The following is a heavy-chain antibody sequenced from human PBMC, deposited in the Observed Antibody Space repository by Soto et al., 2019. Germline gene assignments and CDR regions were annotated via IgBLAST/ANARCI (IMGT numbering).Heavy chain of an antibody. CDR3: ARGWGYDSNDYYYAY. CDR2: IIPLFGTP. J-gene: IGHJ4*02. V-gene: IGHV1-69*06. CDR1: GDTFSSYA. D-gene: IGHD3-22*01. Sequence: QVQLVQSGAEVKKPGSSVKVSCRASGDTFSSYAISWVRQAPGQGLEWMGGIIPLFGTPNYAQKFQGRVTITADRSTSTVYMELSSLRSEDTAMYYCARGWGYDSNDYYYAYWGQGTLVIVSS.